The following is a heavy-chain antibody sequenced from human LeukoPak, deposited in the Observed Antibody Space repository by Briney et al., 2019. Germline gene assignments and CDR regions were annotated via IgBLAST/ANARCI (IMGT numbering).Heavy chain of an antibody. Sequence: GGSLRLSCAPSGFTFRSYWMHWVRQAPGKGLVWVSRINSDGSSTSYADSVKGRFTISRDNAKNTLYLQMNSLRAEDTAVYHCGRDRGGGAFDILGQGTMVTVSS. J-gene: IGHJ3*02. CDR3: GRDRGGGAFDI. CDR1: GFTFRSYW. CDR2: INSDGSST. D-gene: IGHD3-10*01. V-gene: IGHV3-74*01.